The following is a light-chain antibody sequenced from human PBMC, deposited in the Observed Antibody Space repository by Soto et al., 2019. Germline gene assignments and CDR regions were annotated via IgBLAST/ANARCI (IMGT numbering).Light chain of an antibody. J-gene: IGLJ2*01. CDR2: RNN. V-gene: IGLV1-47*01. CDR3: KVWDDTLRGRL. Sequence: QSVLTQPPSASGTPGQRVTISCSGSSSNIESNYVYWYQQLPGTAPRLLIYRNNQRPSGVPDRFSGSKSGTSASLAISALRSEDEADYYCKVWDDTLRGRLFGGGTK. CDR1: SSNIESNY.